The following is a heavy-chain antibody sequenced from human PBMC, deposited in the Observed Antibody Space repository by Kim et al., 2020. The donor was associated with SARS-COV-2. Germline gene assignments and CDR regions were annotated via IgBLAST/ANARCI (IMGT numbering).Heavy chain of an antibody. D-gene: IGHD3-10*01. J-gene: IGHJ4*02. Sequence: GGSLRLSCTASGFTFGDYAMSWFRQAPGKGLEWVGFIRSKAYGGTTEYAASVKGRFTISRDDSKSIAYLQMNSLKTEDTAVYYCTRDRGYYGSGSYYNYWGQGTLVTVSS. CDR2: IRSKAYGGTT. CDR1: GFTFGDYA. V-gene: IGHV3-49*03. CDR3: TRDRGYYGSGSYYNY.